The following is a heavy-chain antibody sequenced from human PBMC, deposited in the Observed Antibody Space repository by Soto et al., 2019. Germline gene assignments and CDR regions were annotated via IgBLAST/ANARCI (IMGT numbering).Heavy chain of an antibody. CDR3: ARAHYFGRGPLDY. D-gene: IGHD3-10*01. CDR1: GFTFSSSV. CDR2: WYDGSNK. V-gene: IGHV3-33*01. J-gene: IGHJ4*02. Sequence: QVQLVESGGGVVQPGRSLRLSCAASGFTFSSSVMHWVRQAPGKGLEWVAVWYDGSNKYYADSVKGRFTISRDNSKNTLYLQRNTLRAEGTAVDFWARAHYFGRGPLDYWGQGTLVTVSS.